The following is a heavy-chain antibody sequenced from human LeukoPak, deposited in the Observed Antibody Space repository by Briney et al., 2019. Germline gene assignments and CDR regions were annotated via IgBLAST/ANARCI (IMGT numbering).Heavy chain of an antibody. Sequence: GASVKVSCKASGYTFTSYGISWVRQAPGQGLEWMGWISAYNGNTNYAQKLQGRVTMTTDTSTSTAYMELRSLRSDDTAVYYCARDSCSSTSCYTNYYFDYWGQGTLVTVSS. CDR2: ISAYNGNT. D-gene: IGHD2-2*02. CDR3: ARDSCSSTSCYTNYYFDY. J-gene: IGHJ4*02. V-gene: IGHV1-18*01. CDR1: GYTFTSYG.